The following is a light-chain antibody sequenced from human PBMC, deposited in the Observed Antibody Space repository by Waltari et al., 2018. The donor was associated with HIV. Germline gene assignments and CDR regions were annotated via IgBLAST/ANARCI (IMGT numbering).Light chain of an antibody. J-gene: IGLJ3*02. Sequence: QSVLTQPPSVSGAPGQRVTISCPGSSPNIGAGYDVHWYQQLPGTAPNLLIYGNSNRPSGVPDRFSGSKSGTSASLAITGLQAEDEADYYCQSYDSSLSDSRVFGGGTKLTVL. CDR1: SPNIGAGYD. CDR3: QSYDSSLSDSRV. V-gene: IGLV1-40*01. CDR2: GNS.